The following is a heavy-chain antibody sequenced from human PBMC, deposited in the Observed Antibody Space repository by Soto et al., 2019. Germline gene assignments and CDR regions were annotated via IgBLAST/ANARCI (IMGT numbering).Heavy chain of an antibody. J-gene: IGHJ3*02. D-gene: IGHD3-22*01. CDR1: GYTFTGYY. V-gene: IGHV1-2*02. Sequence: GASVKVSCKVSGYTFTGYYMHWVRQAPGQGLEWMGWINPTSGGTNYAQKFQGRVTMTRDTSISTAYMELSSLRSDDTAVYYCARDGKGGYYDSSGYYYRYSFDIWGQGTMVTVSS. CDR3: ARDGKGGYYDSSGYYYRYSFDI. CDR2: INPTSGGT.